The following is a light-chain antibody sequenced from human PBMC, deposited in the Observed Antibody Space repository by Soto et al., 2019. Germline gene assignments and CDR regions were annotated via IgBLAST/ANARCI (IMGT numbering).Light chain of an antibody. J-gene: IGKJ5*01. V-gene: IGKV1-33*01. CDR2: DPS. Sequence: IHMTQSRSSPSASVRYQVPITSQASQDIAKFLYCYRQTAGTPPKLLIDDPSKFATGVASRFSGRGSGTDFTFTISSLQSEDVATYYCQQYDDLPITFGQGTRLEI. CDR1: QDIAKF. CDR3: QQYDDLPIT.